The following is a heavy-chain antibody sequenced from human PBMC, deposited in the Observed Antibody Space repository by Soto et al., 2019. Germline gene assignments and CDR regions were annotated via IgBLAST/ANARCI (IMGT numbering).Heavy chain of an antibody. V-gene: IGHV1-18*01. CDR1: GYTFTTYG. Sequence: QVQLVQSGAEVKKPGASVKVSCKASGYTFTTYGISWVRQAPGQGLEWMGWVSAYSGSTKFAQKLQGRVTMTTDTSTTTAYMELLSLTSDDTAVYYCARDYTKSSSWPYYFDYWGQGTLVTVSS. CDR3: ARDYTKSSSWPYYFDY. CDR2: VSAYSGST. J-gene: IGHJ4*02. D-gene: IGHD6-13*01.